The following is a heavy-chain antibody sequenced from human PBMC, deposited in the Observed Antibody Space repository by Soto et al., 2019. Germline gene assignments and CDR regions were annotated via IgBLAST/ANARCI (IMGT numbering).Heavy chain of an antibody. D-gene: IGHD6-13*01. J-gene: IGHJ4*02. CDR1: GFTVSNHY. CDR3: ARDPPGIAASGAGG. V-gene: IGHV3-53*01. CDR2: IYSGGNT. Sequence: PGGSLRLSCAASGFTVSNHYMRWVRQAPGKGLEWVSLIYSGGNTHYADSVKGRFTISRDDSKNTLYLQMNSLRVEDTAVYYCARDPPGIAASGAGGWGQGTLVTVSS.